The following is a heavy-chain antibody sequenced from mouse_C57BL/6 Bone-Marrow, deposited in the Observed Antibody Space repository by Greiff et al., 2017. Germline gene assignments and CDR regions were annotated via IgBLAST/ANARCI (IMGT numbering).Heavy chain of an antibody. CDR2: IDPSDSYT. V-gene: IGHV1-69*01. D-gene: IGHD2-2*01. Sequence: QVQLQQPGAELVMPGASVKLSCKASGYTFTSYWMHWVKRRPGQGLEWIGEIDPSDSYTNYNQKFKGKSTLTVDKSSSTAYMQLSSLTSEDSAVYYCARWSYYGYDGPCWYFDVWGTGTTVTVSS. J-gene: IGHJ1*03. CDR1: GYTFTSYW. CDR3: ARWSYYGYDGPCWYFDV.